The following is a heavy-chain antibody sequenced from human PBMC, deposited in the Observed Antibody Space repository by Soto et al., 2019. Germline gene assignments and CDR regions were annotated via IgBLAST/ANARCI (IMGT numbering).Heavy chain of an antibody. D-gene: IGHD6-13*01. J-gene: IGHJ6*02. CDR2: IYYSGST. V-gene: IGHV4-59*01. Sequence: PSETLSLTCTVSGGSISSYYWRWIRQPPGKGLEWIGYIYYSGSTNYNPSLKSRVTISVDTSKNQFSLKLSSVTAADTAVYYCARDRRTGQLVRYYYYGMDVWGQGTTVTVSS. CDR1: GGSISSYY. CDR3: ARDRRTGQLVRYYYYGMDV.